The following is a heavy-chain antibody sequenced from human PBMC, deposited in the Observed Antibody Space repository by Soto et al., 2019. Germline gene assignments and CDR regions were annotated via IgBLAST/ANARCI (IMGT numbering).Heavy chain of an antibody. CDR2: IYHSGST. J-gene: IGHJ5*02. CDR1: GGSISSSNW. V-gene: IGHV4-4*02. CDR3: ARWSLYYYDSSGYYNWFDP. D-gene: IGHD3-22*01. Sequence: SETLSLTCAVSGGSISSSNWWSWVRQPPGKGLEWIGEIYHSGSTNYNPSLKSRVTISVDKSKNQFSLRLSSVTAADTAVYYCARWSLYYYDSSGYYNWFDPWGQGTLVTVS.